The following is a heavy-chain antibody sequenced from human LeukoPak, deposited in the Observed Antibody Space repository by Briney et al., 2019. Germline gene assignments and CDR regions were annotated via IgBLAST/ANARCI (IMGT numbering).Heavy chain of an antibody. CDR3: ARWGYCSGGSCRNFDY. CDR2: INHSGST. D-gene: IGHD2-15*01. CDR1: GGSFSGYY. J-gene: IGHJ4*02. V-gene: IGHV4-34*01. Sequence: ASETLSLTCAVYGGSFSGYYWSWIRQPPGKGLEWIGEINHSGSTNYNPSLKSRVTISVDTSKNQFSLKLSSVTAADTAVYYCARWGYCSGGSCRNFDYWGQGTLVTVSS.